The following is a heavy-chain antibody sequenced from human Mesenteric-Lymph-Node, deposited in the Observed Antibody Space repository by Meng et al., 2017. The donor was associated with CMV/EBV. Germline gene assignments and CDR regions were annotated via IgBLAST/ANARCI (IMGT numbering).Heavy chain of an antibody. CDR1: GYSFTSYW. CDR3: ARSSAAWQAIDY. J-gene: IGHJ4*02. Sequence: CKASGYSFTSYWIGWVRQMPGKGLEWMGMTYPGDSQARYSPSFQGQVTISADKSINTAYLQWSSLKASDTAIYYCARSSAAWQAIDYWGQGTLVTVSS. CDR2: TYPGDSQA. D-gene: IGHD2-15*01. V-gene: IGHV5-51*01.